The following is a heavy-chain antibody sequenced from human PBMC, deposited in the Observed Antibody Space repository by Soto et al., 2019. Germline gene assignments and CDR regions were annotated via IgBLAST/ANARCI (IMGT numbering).Heavy chain of an antibody. D-gene: IGHD3-10*01. CDR2: ISAYNGNT. V-gene: IGHV1-18*01. CDR1: GYTFTSYG. J-gene: IGHJ5*02. Sequence: QVQLVQSGAEVKKPGASVKVSCKASGYTFTSYGISWVRQAPGQGLEWMGWISAYNGNTNYAQKLQGRVTMTTDTSTSTAYMELRSLGSDDTAVYYCARDQYYYGSGSSNNWFDPWGQGTLVTVSS. CDR3: ARDQYYYGSGSSNNWFDP.